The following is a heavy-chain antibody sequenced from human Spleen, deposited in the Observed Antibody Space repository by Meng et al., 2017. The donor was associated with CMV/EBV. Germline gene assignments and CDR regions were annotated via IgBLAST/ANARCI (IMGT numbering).Heavy chain of an antibody. V-gene: IGHV3-53*01. CDR1: GFTFSSYA. Sequence: GESLKISCAASGFTFSSYAMSWVRQAPGKGLEWVSVIYSGGSTYYADSVKGRFTISRDNSKNTLYLQMNSLRAEDTAVYYCASGYSYGLYYYYGMDVWGQGTTVTVSS. CDR3: ASGYSYGLYYYYGMDV. CDR2: IYSGGST. D-gene: IGHD5-18*01. J-gene: IGHJ6*02.